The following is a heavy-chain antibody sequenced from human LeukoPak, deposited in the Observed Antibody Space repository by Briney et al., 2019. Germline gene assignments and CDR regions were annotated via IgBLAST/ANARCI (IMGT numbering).Heavy chain of an antibody. Sequence: RASVKVSCKASGYTFTSYDINWVRQATGQGLEWMGWMNPNSGNTGYAQKFQGRATMTRNTSISTAYMELSSLRSEDTAVYYCARAYKPKYQLLSFDPWGQGTLVTVSS. CDR3: ARAYKPKYQLLSFDP. J-gene: IGHJ5*02. D-gene: IGHD2-2*01. V-gene: IGHV1-8*01. CDR1: GYTFTSYD. CDR2: MNPNSGNT.